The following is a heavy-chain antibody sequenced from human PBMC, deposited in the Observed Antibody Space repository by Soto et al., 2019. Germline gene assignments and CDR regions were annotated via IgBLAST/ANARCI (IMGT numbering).Heavy chain of an antibody. V-gene: IGHV3-53*01. J-gene: IGHJ6*02. D-gene: IGHD1-1*01. CDR3: AGTGTTYYYYGMDV. CDR2: IYSGGST. CDR1: GFTVSSNY. Sequence: GGSLRLSCAASGFTVSSNYMSWVRQAPGKGLEWVSVIYSGGSTYYADSVKGRFTISRDNSKNTLYLQMNSLRAEDTAVYYCAGTGTTYYYYGMDVWGQGTTVTVSS.